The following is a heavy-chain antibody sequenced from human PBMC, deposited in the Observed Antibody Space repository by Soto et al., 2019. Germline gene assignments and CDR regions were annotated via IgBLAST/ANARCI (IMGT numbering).Heavy chain of an antibody. V-gene: IGHV1-69*08. CDR2: ITPILGTG. CDR3: AREDGSYNMGTFPFYYFDV. D-gene: IGHD3-9*01. Sequence: QVQLVQSGPEVKKSGSSVTVSCKLSGGTFTSETISWVRQAPGQGLECMGRITPILGTGNYAQKFQGRITTTEDNSTKIGYMKLSSLTSEDPAVYFCAREDGSYNMGTFPFYYFDVWGNGTTVTVSS. CDR1: GGTFTSET. J-gene: IGHJ6*03.